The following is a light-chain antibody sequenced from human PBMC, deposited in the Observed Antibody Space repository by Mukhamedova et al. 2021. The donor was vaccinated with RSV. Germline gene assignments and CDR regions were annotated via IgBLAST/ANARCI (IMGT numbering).Light chain of an antibody. Sequence: ATLSCRASQSVSSSYLAWYQQKPGQAPRLLIYGASSRATGIPDRFSGSGSGTDFTLTISRLEPEDFAVYYCQQYGSSPWTFGQGT. CDR3: QQYGSSPWT. J-gene: IGKJ1*01. V-gene: IGKV3-20*01. CDR1: QSVSSSY. CDR2: GAS.